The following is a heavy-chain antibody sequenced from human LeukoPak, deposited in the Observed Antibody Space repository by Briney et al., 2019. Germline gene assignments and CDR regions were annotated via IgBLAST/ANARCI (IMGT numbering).Heavy chain of an antibody. CDR1: GYTFTSYG. V-gene: IGHV1-18*01. D-gene: IGHD2-2*02. CDR3: ARAQVVPAAIGRRWFDP. J-gene: IGHJ5*02. Sequence: ASVKVSCKASGYTFTSYGISWVRQAPGQGLEWMGWISAYNGNTNYAQKLQGRVTMTTDTSTSTAYMELRGLRSDDTAVYYCARAQVVPAAIGRRWFDPWGQGTLVTVSS. CDR2: ISAYNGNT.